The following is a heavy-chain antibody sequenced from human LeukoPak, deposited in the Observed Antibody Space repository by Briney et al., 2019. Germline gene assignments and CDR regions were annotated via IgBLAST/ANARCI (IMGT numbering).Heavy chain of an antibody. D-gene: IGHD3-16*02. CDR3: ARVHPDYVWGSYRPPSAWFDY. CDR1: GYTFTGYY. J-gene: IGHJ4*02. Sequence: GASVKVFCKASGYTFTGYYMHWVRQAPGQGLEWMGWINPNSGGTNYAQKFQGRVTMTRDTSISTAYMELSRLRSDDTAVYYCARVHPDYVWGSYRPPSAWFDYWGQGTLVTVSS. CDR2: INPNSGGT. V-gene: IGHV1-2*02.